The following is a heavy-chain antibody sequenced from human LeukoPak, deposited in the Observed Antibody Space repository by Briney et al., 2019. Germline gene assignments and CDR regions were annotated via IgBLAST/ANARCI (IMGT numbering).Heavy chain of an antibody. Sequence: ASVKVSCKASGYPFTSYDINWVRQATGQGLEWMGWMNPNSGNTGYAQKFQGRVTFSRNTSITTAYMELSSLRSEDTAVYYCARAIRADRRGSWFDPWGQGTLVTDSS. CDR1: GYPFTSYD. CDR3: ARAIRADRRGSWFDP. J-gene: IGHJ5*02. V-gene: IGHV1-8*03. CDR2: MNPNSGNT. D-gene: IGHD6-6*01.